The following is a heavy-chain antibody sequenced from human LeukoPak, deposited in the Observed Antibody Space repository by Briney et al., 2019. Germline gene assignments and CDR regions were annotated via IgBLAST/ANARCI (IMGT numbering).Heavy chain of an antibody. CDR3: AREEETGAFDI. CDR1: GGSISSGSHY. J-gene: IGHJ3*02. Sequence: PSETLSLTCTVSGGSISSGSHYWSWIRQPAGKGLEWIGRIYTSGSTNYNPSLKSRVTISVDTSKNQFSLKLSSVTAADTAVYYCAREEETGAFDIWGQGTMVTVSS. D-gene: IGHD7-27*01. V-gene: IGHV4-61*02. CDR2: IYTSGST.